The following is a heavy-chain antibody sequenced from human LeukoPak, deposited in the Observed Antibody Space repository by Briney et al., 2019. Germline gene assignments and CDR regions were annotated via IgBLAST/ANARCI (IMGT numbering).Heavy chain of an antibody. V-gene: IGHV3-49*04. Sequence: GRSLRLSCTASGFTFGDYAMSWVRQAPGKGLEWVGYIRSNAYGGTTDYAASVKGRFTISRDDSKSIAYLLMNSLRAEDTAVYYCASAGWFGEGYFDYWGREPWSPSPQ. D-gene: IGHD3-10*01. CDR1: GFTFGDYA. CDR3: ASAGWFGEGYFDY. J-gene: IGHJ4*02. CDR2: IRSNAYGGTT.